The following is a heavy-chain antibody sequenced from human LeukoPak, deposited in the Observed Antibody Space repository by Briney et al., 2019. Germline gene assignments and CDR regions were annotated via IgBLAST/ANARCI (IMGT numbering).Heavy chain of an antibody. CDR3: AHTTTGQLGFDY. V-gene: IGHV1-18*01. CDR1: GGTFSSYA. CDR2: ISAYNGNT. Sequence: ASVKVSCKASGGTFSSYAISWVRQAPGQGLEWMGWISAYNGNTNYAQKLQGRVTMTTDTSTSTAYMELRSLRSDDTAVYYCAHTTTGQLGFDYWGQGTLVTVSS. D-gene: IGHD6-6*01. J-gene: IGHJ4*02.